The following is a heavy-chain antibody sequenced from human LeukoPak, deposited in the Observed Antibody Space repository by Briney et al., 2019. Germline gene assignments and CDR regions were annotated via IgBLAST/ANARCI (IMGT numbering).Heavy chain of an antibody. V-gene: IGHV3-21*01. Sequence: GGSLRLSCAASGFTFSSYSMTWVRQAPGKGLEWVSSISSSSYIYYADSVKGRFTISRDNAKNSLYLQMNSLRAEDTAVYYCARDRGRIAAAGIDYWGQGTLVTVSS. D-gene: IGHD6-13*01. CDR2: ISSSSYI. CDR3: ARDRGRIAAAGIDY. CDR1: GFTFSSYS. J-gene: IGHJ4*02.